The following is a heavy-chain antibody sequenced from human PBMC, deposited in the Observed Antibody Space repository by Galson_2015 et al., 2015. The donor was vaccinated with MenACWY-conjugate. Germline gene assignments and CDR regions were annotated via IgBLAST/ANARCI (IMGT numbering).Heavy chain of an antibody. V-gene: IGHV3-23*01. J-gene: IGHJ4*02. Sequence: GLSASGGGPYYADSVKGRFTVFRDTSKNTLYLQVNSLRADDTAIYYCAGVLGATGQGRWGQGTLVTASS. CDR2: LSASGGGP. CDR3: AGVLGATGQGR. D-gene: IGHD1-26*01.